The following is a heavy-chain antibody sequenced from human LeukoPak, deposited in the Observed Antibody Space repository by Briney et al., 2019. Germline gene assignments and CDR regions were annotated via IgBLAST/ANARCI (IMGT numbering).Heavy chain of an antibody. CDR2: ISGSGGST. Sequence: GGSLRLSCAASGFTFMTDAMSCVRQAPGKGLEWVSVISGSGGSTSYADSVKGRFTISRDNSKNTLYLQMNSLRAEDTAVYYCAKGVGKNAWYHFDYWGQGSLVTVSS. CDR1: GFTFMTDA. J-gene: IGHJ4*02. CDR3: AKGVGKNAWYHFDY. V-gene: IGHV3-23*01. D-gene: IGHD6-13*01.